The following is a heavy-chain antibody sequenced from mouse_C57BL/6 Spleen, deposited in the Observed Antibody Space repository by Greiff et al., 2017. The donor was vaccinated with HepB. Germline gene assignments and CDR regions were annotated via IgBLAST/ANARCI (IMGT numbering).Heavy chain of an antibody. Sequence: QVTLKESGPGILQPSQTLSLTCSFSGFSLSTFGMGVGWIRQPSGQGLEWLAHIWWDDYKYYNPALKSRLTISKDTSKNQVFLKIANVDTADTATYYCARIYYDGSIYWYFDVWGTGTTVTVSS. CDR3: ARIYYDGSIYWYFDV. CDR1: GFSLSTFGMG. CDR2: IWWDDYK. D-gene: IGHD1-1*01. J-gene: IGHJ1*03. V-gene: IGHV8-8*01.